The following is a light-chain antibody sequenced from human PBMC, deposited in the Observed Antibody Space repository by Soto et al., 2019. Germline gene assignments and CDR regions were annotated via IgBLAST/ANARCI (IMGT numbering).Light chain of an antibody. Sequence: EIVLTQSPATLSLSPGERATLSCRASQTVSSSLAWYQQKPGQAPRLLIYEVSNRATGIPARFNGSGSGADFTLTISSLEPGDFALYYCQQHINWPLTFGGGTKV. J-gene: IGKJ4*01. CDR1: QTVSSS. CDR2: EVS. V-gene: IGKV3-11*01. CDR3: QQHINWPLT.